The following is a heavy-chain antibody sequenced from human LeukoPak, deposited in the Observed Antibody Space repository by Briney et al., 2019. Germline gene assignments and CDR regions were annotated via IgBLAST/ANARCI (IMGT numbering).Heavy chain of an antibody. CDR2: INHRGTT. Sequence: PSQTLSLTCAVSGGSIISFWWSWVRQPPGKGLEWIGEINHRGTTNSDTSLKSRVTISGDTCKNQLSLTLSSVTAADTGVYYCARHLGTPGTRGFDYWGQGIQVTVSS. CDR1: GGSIISFW. J-gene: IGHJ4*02. V-gene: IGHV4-4*02. CDR3: ARHLGTPGTRGFDY. D-gene: IGHD1-1*01.